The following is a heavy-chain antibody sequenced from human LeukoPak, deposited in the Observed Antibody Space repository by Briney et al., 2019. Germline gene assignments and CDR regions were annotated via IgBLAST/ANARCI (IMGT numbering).Heavy chain of an antibody. CDR2: TSGSGGST. D-gene: IGHD1-26*01. Sequence: GGSLRLSCAASGFTLSSYAMSWVRQAPGKGLEWVSATSGSGGSTYYADSVKGRFTISRDNSKNTLYLQMNSLRAEDTAVYYWARDPVGATTSNYWGRGTLVTVSS. V-gene: IGHV3-23*01. J-gene: IGHJ4*02. CDR3: ARDPVGATTSNY. CDR1: GFTLSSYA.